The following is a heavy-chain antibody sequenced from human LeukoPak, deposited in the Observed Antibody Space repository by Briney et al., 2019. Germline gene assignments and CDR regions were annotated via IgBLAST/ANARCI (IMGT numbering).Heavy chain of an antibody. J-gene: IGHJ4*02. CDR3: AKDLTIFGVVITPMDY. Sequence: GGSLRLSCAASGFTFSSYGMHWIRQAPGKGLEWVAVISYDGSNKYYADSVKGRFTISRDNSKNMLYLQMNSLRAEDTAVYYCAKDLTIFGVVITPMDYWGQGTLVTVSS. CDR1: GFTFSSYG. CDR2: ISYDGSNK. V-gene: IGHV3-30*18. D-gene: IGHD3-3*01.